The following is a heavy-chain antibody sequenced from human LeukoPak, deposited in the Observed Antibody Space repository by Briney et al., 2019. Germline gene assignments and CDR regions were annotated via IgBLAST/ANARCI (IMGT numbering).Heavy chain of an antibody. J-gene: IGHJ4*02. CDR2: IYYTGGT. V-gene: IGHV4-39*07. Sequence: SETLSVTCTVSGGSITSANYYWACIRQPPGKGLEWIGSIYYTGGTYYNPSLKSRVTISVDTSKNQFSLNLSSVTAADTAVYYCARVSDGRAFDYWGQGTLVTVSS. CDR1: GGSITSANYY. D-gene: IGHD1-26*01. CDR3: ARVSDGRAFDY.